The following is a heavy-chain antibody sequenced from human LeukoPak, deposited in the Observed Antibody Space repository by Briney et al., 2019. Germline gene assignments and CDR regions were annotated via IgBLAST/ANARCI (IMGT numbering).Heavy chain of an antibody. CDR3: AKASGYYRDAFDI. V-gene: IGHV1-18*01. CDR1: GGTFSSYG. CDR2: IGTYNGNT. D-gene: IGHD5-12*01. Sequence: ASVKVSCKASGGTFSSYGISWVRQAPGQGLEWMGWIGTYNGNTNYAQKLQGRVTMTTDTSTSTAYMELRSLRSDDTAVYYCAKASGYYRDAFDIWGQGTMVTVSS. J-gene: IGHJ3*02.